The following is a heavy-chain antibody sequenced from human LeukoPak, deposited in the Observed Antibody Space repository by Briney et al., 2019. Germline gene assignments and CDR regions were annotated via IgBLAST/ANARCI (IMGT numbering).Heavy chain of an antibody. V-gene: IGHV3-15*01. Sequence: GGSLRLSCAASGFTFSNAYMIWVRQAPGKGREWVGRIKSKIDGGTIDYAAPVKGRFTISRDDSRNTLHLQMNSLRAEDTAVYYCARDSSATDSDRYYYYGMDVWGQGTTVTVSS. CDR2: IKSKIDGGTI. J-gene: IGHJ6*02. CDR3: ARDSSATDSDRYYYYGMDV. CDR1: GFTFSNAY. D-gene: IGHD3-10*01.